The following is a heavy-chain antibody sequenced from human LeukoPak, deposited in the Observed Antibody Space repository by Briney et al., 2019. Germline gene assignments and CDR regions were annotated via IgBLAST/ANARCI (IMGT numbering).Heavy chain of an antibody. J-gene: IGHJ4*02. CDR3: ARHYYDSSGYRRDYYFDY. V-gene: IGHV4-39*01. Sequence: SETLPLACTVSGGCLSSTSDYWGWIRQPPGKGLEWIVSVRYSGTTYYSPSLKSRLTMSVDTSKNQFSLKLSSVTAADTAVYYCARHYYDSSGYRRDYYFDYWGQGTLVTVSS. CDR2: VRYSGTT. CDR1: GGCLSSTSDY. D-gene: IGHD3-22*01.